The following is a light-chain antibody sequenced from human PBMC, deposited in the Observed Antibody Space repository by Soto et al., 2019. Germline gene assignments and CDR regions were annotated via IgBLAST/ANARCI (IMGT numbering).Light chain of an antibody. CDR2: DTS. CDR1: QSVNRY. CDR3: QQYNNWPRT. Sequence: EVVLTQSPATLSLSPGERATLSCRASQSVNRYLAWYQQKPGQAPRLLIYDTSNRATGIPARFSGSGSGTDFTLTIRSLQSEDFAIYYCQQYNNWPRTFGQGTKV. J-gene: IGKJ1*01. V-gene: IGKV3-11*01.